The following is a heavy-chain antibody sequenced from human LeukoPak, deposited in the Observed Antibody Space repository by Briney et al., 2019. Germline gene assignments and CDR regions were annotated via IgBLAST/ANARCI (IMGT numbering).Heavy chain of an antibody. CDR1: GFTFSSYG. CDR2: IRYDGSNK. CDR3: ARDPVGRRAFDI. V-gene: IGHV3-30*02. J-gene: IGHJ3*02. D-gene: IGHD1-26*01. Sequence: GGSLRLSCAASGFTFSSYGMHWVRQAPGKGLEWVAFIRYDGSNKYYADSVKGRFTISRDNSKNTLYLQMNSLRAEDTAVYYCARDPVGRRAFDIWGQGTMVTVSS.